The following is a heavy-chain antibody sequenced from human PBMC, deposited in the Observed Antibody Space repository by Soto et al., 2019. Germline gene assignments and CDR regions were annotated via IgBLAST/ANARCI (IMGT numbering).Heavy chain of an antibody. CDR3: AREGGDGWGYHSYGMDV. D-gene: IGHD3-16*01. CDR2: INAGNGNT. CDR1: GYTFNRYN. J-gene: IGHJ6*02. V-gene: IGHV1-3*01. Sequence: QVQLVQSATEVKKPGASVKVSCKASGYTFNRYNMHWVCQAPGQRLEWMGWINAGNGNTKYSQKFQGRITITRDTSASTAYMELSSLRSEDTAVYYCAREGGDGWGYHSYGMDVWGQGTTVTVSS.